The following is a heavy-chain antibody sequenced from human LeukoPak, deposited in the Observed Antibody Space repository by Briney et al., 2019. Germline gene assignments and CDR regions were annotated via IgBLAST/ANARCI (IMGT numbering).Heavy chain of an antibody. V-gene: IGHV3-7*01. CDR3: ARDLSGIAGYTYGRGIDY. CDR1: GFTFDDYG. Sequence: GGSLRLSCAASGFTFDDYGMSWVRQAPGKGLEWVANIKKDGSEKYYVDAVKGRFTISRDNAKTSLYLQMNSLRAEDTAVYYCARDLSGIAGYTYGRGIDYWGQGTLVTVSS. D-gene: IGHD5-18*01. J-gene: IGHJ4*02. CDR2: IKKDGSEK.